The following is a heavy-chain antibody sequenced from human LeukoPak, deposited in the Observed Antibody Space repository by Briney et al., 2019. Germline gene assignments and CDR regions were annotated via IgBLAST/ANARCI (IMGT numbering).Heavy chain of an antibody. CDR1: GGSISSGGYY. D-gene: IGHD2-15*01. Sequence: SQTLSLTCTVSGGSISSGGYYWSWIRQPPGKGLEWIGYISHSGSTSYNPSLKSRVTISVDRSKNQFSLKLSSVTAADTAVYYCARNSILDGFDPWGQGTLVTVSS. J-gene: IGHJ5*02. CDR2: ISHSGST. V-gene: IGHV4-30-2*01. CDR3: ARNSILDGFDP.